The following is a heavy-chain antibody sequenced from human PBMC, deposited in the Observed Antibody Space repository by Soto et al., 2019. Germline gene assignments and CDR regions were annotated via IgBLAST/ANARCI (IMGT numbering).Heavy chain of an antibody. CDR2: INPNTGGT. Sequence: QVLLVQSGAEVKRPGTSVKVSCKASGYIFTSYYVHWVRQFPGQGLEWMGWINPNTGGTNYAQRFEGRVTMTRDTSISTAYMELSRLTSDDTAIYFCARVRPRREFDPWGQGTLVTVSS. V-gene: IGHV1-2*02. CDR1: GYIFTSYY. CDR3: ARVRPRREFDP. J-gene: IGHJ5*02.